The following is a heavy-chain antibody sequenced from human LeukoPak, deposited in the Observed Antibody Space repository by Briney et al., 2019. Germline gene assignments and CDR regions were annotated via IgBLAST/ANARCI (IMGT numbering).Heavy chain of an antibody. CDR3: AKPYYYDSSGYYYYYYYGMDV. J-gene: IGHJ6*02. V-gene: IGHV1-2*02. Sequence: ASVKVSCKASGYTFTGYYMHWVRQAPGQGLEWMGWINPNSGGTNYAQKFQGRVTLIRDTSISTAYMELSRLRSDDTAVYYCAKPYYYDSSGYYYYYYYGMDVWGQGTTVTVSS. CDR1: GYTFTGYY. D-gene: IGHD3-22*01. CDR2: INPNSGGT.